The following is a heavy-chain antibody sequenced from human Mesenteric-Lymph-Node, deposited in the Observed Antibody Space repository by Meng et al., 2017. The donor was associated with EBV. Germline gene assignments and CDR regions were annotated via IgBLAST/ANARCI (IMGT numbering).Heavy chain of an antibody. Sequence: AEVTDPGVFVTVSCKTAAVCFIAYSMCSVRQAPGQGLGWIGRNDPYSGATNDAPNSKGRVTLTMDTSNSTAHIEFNTLRSADTRVYYSARIWLYGGPSCDDYWGQGTLVTVSS. J-gene: IGHJ4*02. CDR2: NDPYSGAT. D-gene: IGHD4-23*01. CDR1: AVCFIAYS. V-gene: IGHV1-2*02. CDR3: ARIWLYGGPSCDDY.